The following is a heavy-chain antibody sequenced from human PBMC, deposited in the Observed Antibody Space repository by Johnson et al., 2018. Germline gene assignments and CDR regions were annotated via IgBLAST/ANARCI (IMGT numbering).Heavy chain of an antibody. D-gene: IGHD5-24*01. Sequence: QVQLVESGGGVVQPGRSLRLSCATSGFIFSRYGIHWVRQAPGKGLEWVAFISYDGSDKYYADSVKGRFTISRDNSKNTRYLQMNSLRTEDTAVYYCAKVGRDGYSYGYYYYYGMDVWGQGTTVTVSS. V-gene: IGHV3-30*18. J-gene: IGHJ6*02. CDR1: GFIFSRYG. CDR3: AKVGRDGYSYGYYYYYGMDV. CDR2: ISYDGSDK.